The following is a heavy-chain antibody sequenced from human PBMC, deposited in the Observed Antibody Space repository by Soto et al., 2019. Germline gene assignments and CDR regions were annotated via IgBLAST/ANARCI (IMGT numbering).Heavy chain of an antibody. CDR3: ARVDYYDSSGYYGY. Sequence: QVQLVQSGAEVKKPGASVKVSCKASGYTFTIYGISWVRQAPGQGLEWMGWISGYNGNTDYAQNLQDSVTLTTDASTSSVDMELRSLRSDDTAVYYCARVDYYDSSGYYGYWGQGTLITVSS. V-gene: IGHV1-18*04. D-gene: IGHD3-22*01. J-gene: IGHJ4*02. CDR1: GYTFTIYG. CDR2: ISGYNGNT.